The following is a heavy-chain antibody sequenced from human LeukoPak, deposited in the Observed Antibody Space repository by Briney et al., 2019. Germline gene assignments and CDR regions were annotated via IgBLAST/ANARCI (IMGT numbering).Heavy chain of an antibody. Sequence: PGGPLRLSCAASGFTVSSNYMSWVRQAPGKGLEWVSVIYSGGSTYYADSVKGRFTISRDNSKNTLYLQMNSLRAEDTAVYYCARDHPKELRGYFDYWGQGTLVTVSS. CDR2: IYSGGST. V-gene: IGHV3-53*01. CDR1: GFTVSSNY. J-gene: IGHJ4*02. D-gene: IGHD2-21*01. CDR3: ARDHPKELRGYFDY.